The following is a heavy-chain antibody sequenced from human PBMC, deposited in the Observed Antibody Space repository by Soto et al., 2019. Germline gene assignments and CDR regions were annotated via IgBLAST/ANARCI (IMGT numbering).Heavy chain of an antibody. V-gene: IGHV4-30-2*01. CDR1: GGSISSGGYS. D-gene: IGHD2-2*01. Sequence: SETLSLTCAVSGGSISSGGYSWSWIRQPPGKGLEWIGYIYHSGSTYYNPSLKSRVTISVDRSKNQFSLKLSSVTAADTAVYYCARGRGPYCISTSCYSNWFDPWGQGTLVTVSS. J-gene: IGHJ5*02. CDR2: IYHSGST. CDR3: ARGRGPYCISTSCYSNWFDP.